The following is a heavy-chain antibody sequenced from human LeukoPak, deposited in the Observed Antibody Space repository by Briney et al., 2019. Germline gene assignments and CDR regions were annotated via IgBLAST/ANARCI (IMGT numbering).Heavy chain of an antibody. D-gene: IGHD6-13*01. CDR3: ARDRIAAADPTYYYYYYMDV. Sequence: SETLSLTCTVPGGSITSSSYYWGWIRQPPGTGLEWLVRIYYSGSNYYNPSLKSRVTISVDTSKNQFSLKLSSVTAADTAVYYCARDRIAAADPTYYYYYYMDVWGKGTTVTVSS. V-gene: IGHV4-39*07. J-gene: IGHJ6*03. CDR2: IYYSGSN. CDR1: GGSITSSSYY.